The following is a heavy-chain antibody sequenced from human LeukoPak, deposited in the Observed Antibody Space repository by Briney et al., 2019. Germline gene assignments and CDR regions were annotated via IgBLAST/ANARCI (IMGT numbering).Heavy chain of an antibody. CDR2: ISGSGGST. Sequence: GGSLRLSCAASGFTFSSYAMSWVRQAPGKGLELVSAISGSGGSTYYADSVKGRFTISRDNSKSTLYLQMNSLRAEDTAVYDCAKIDRSSAMPYWGQGTLVTVSS. D-gene: IGHD6-6*01. V-gene: IGHV3-23*01. CDR1: GFTFSSYA. J-gene: IGHJ4*02. CDR3: AKIDRSSAMPY.